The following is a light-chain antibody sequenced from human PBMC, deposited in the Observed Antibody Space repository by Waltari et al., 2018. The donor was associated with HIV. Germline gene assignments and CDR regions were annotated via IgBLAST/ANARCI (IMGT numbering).Light chain of an antibody. Sequence: QSVLTQPLSVSASSGQKVNISCSGRSSNIGNNYVSCYQQLPGTAPKLLIYDNNERPSGIPDRFSGSKSGTSATLGITGLQTGDEADYYCGTLDSSLSAVVFGGGTKLTVL. J-gene: IGLJ2*01. CDR3: GTLDSSLSAVV. V-gene: IGLV1-51*01. CDR2: DNN. CDR1: SSNIGNNY.